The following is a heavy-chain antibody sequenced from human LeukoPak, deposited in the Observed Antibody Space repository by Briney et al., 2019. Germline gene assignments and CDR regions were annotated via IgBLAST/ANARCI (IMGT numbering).Heavy chain of an antibody. CDR2: ISGSGGST. J-gene: IGHJ4*02. D-gene: IGHD1-26*01. V-gene: IGHV3-23*01. CDR1: GFTFSSYA. Sequence: PGGYLRLSCAASGFTFSSYAMSWARQAPGKGLEWVSAISGSGGSTYYADSVKGRFTISRDNSKNTLYLQMNSLRAEDTAVYYCAKEGGSSLGGYYFDYWGQGTLVTVSS. CDR3: AKEGGSSLGGYYFDY.